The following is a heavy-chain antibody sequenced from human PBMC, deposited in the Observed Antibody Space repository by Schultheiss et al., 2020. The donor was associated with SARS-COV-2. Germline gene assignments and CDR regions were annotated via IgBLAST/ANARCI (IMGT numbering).Heavy chain of an antibody. Sequence: SETLSLTCTVSGGSVSSTTYYWGWIRQPPGKGLEWIGSIYYTGSTYYNPSLKSRVTISVDTSNNQFSVKVNSVTAADTAVYYCARAGSYDLFASSLDWFDPWGQGTLVTVSS. CDR1: GGSVSSTTYY. CDR3: ARAGSYDLFASSLDWFDP. V-gene: IGHV4-39*07. CDR2: IYYTGST. J-gene: IGHJ5*02. D-gene: IGHD3-9*01.